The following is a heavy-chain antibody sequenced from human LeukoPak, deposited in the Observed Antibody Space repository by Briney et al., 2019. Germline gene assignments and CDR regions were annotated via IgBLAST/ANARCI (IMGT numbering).Heavy chain of an antibody. CDR3: ARSPAGYCSSTSCYPDAFDI. V-gene: IGHV1-2*06. Sequence: ASVKVSCKASGYTFTGYYMHWVRQAPGQGLEWMGRINPNSGGTNYAQKFQGRVTMTRDTSISTAYMELSRLRSDDTAVYYCARSPAGYCSSTSCYPDAFDIWGQGTMVTVSS. J-gene: IGHJ3*02. CDR1: GYTFTGYY. CDR2: INPNSGGT. D-gene: IGHD2-2*01.